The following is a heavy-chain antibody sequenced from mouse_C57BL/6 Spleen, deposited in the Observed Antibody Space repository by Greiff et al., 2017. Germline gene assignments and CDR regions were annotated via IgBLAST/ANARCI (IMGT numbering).Heavy chain of an antibody. CDR3: ARSGGLGPAMDY. D-gene: IGHD4-1*01. CDR2: IYPRSGNT. CDR1: GYTFTSYG. Sequence: QVQLQQSGAELARPGASVKLSCKASGYTFTSYGISWVKQRTGQGLEWIGEIYPRSGNTYYNEKFKGKATLTADKSSSTAYMELRSLTSEDSAVYFCARSGGLGPAMDYWGQGTSVTVSS. J-gene: IGHJ4*01. V-gene: IGHV1-81*01.